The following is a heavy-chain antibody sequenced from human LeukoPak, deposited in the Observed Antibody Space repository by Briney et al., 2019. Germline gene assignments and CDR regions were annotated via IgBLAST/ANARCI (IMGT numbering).Heavy chain of an antibody. Sequence: GSLRLSSAASGFTFSSYAMSWVRQAPGKGLEWVSAISGSGGSTYYADSVKGRFTISRDNSKNTLYLQMNSLRAEDTAVYYCAKSDDSSGYSPEDYWGQGTLVTVSS. J-gene: IGHJ4*02. V-gene: IGHV3-23*01. CDR1: GFTFSSYA. CDR2: ISGSGGST. CDR3: AKSDDSSGYSPEDY. D-gene: IGHD3-22*01.